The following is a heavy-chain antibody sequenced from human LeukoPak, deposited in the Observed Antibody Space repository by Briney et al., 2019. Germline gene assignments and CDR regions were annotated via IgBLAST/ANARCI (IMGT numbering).Heavy chain of an antibody. J-gene: IGHJ6*03. CDR2: INHSGST. Sequence: SETLSLTCAVYGGSFSGYYWSWIRQPPGKGLEWIGEINHSGSTNYNPSLKSRVTISVDTSKNQFSLKLSTVTAADTAVYYCARERWFPSGGVVSYYYYYYMDVWGKGTTVTVSS. CDR3: ARERWFPSGGVVSYYYYYYMDV. D-gene: IGHD4-23*01. CDR1: GGSFSGYY. V-gene: IGHV4-34*01.